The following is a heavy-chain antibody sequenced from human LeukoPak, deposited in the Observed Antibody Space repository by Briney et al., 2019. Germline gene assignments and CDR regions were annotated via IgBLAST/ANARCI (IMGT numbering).Heavy chain of an antibody. CDR3: AKGEGIPYYFDY. CDR1: GFTVSSNY. CDR2: IYSGGST. Sequence: QAGGSLRLSCAASGFTVSSNYMSWVRQAPGKGLEWVSVIYSGGSTYYAASVKGRFTISRDNAKNSLYLQMTSLRAEDTAVYFGAKGEGIPYYFDYWGQGTLVTVSS. J-gene: IGHJ4*02. V-gene: IGHV3-53*01.